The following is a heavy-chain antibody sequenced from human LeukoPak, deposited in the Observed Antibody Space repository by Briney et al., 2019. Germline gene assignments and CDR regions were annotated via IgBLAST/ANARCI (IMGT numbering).Heavy chain of an antibody. CDR2: ISGSGGST. J-gene: IGHJ4*02. CDR1: GGSFSGYY. V-gene: IGHV3-23*01. Sequence: PSETLSLTCAVYGGSFSGYYWSWIRQPPGKGLEWVSAISGSGGSTYYADSVKGRFTISRDNFKNTLYLQMNSLRAEDTAVYYCAKGGPPQKLLRYFDWSRSYYFDYWGQGTLVTVSS. CDR3: AKGGPPQKLLRYFDWSRSYYFDY. D-gene: IGHD3-9*01.